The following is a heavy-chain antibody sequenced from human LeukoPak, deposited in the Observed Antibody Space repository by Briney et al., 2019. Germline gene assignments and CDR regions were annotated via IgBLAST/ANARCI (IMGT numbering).Heavy chain of an antibody. CDR1: GFSLSTSGMC. J-gene: IGHJ6*02. V-gene: IGHV2-70*01. Sequence: SGPALLKPTQTLTLTCTFSGFSLSTSGMCGSWIRHPPGKALEWLALIDWVVDKYYSTSLKTRLTISKDTSKNQVVLTMTNMDPVDTATYYCARTVLRYFDWFQTSYYYYGMDVWGQGTTVTVSS. CDR3: ARTVLRYFDWFQTSYYYYGMDV. D-gene: IGHD3-9*01. CDR2: IDWVVDK.